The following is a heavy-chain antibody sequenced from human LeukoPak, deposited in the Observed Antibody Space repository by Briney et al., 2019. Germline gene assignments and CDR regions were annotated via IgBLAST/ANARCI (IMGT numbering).Heavy chain of an antibody. V-gene: IGHV4-39*07. J-gene: IGHJ4*02. Sequence: SETLSLTCTVSGGSISSSYYYWGWIRQPPGKGLEWIGSIYYSGSTYYNPSLKSRVTISVDTSKNQFSLKLSSVTAADTAVYYCARDPWIQLWLPFDYWGQGTLVTVSS. CDR2: IYYSGST. D-gene: IGHD5-18*01. CDR1: GGSISSSYYY. CDR3: ARDPWIQLWLPFDY.